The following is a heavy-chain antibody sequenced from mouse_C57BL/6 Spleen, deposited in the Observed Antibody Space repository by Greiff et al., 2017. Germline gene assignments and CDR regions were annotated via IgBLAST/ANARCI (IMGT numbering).Heavy chain of an antibody. CDR3: VGQLLLRSYARDY. D-gene: IGHD1-1*01. Sequence: EVQLVEPGGGLVQPKGSLKLSCAASGFSFNTYAMNWVRQAPGKGLEWVARIRSKSNNYATYYAYSVKDRFTISRDDSESMLYLQMNNLKSVDTAMYYGVGQLLLRSYARDYWGQGTSVTVSS. CDR2: IRSKSNNYAT. J-gene: IGHJ4*01. V-gene: IGHV10-1*01. CDR1: GFSFNTYA.